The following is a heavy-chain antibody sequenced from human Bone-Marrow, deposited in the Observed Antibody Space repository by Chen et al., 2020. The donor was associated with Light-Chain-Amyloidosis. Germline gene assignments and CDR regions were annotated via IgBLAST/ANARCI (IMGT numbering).Heavy chain of an antibody. Sequence: QVHLVQSGTEVKKPGSSVKVSCKASGDSFSNYAITWVRQAPGQGLEWMGGIIPIYRTPHYAKNFQGRVTITADESTTTSYLEVSSLRSDDTGIYFCARAYRFGVARYFYAMDVWGQGTTVTVSS. J-gene: IGHJ6*02. CDR3: ARAYRFGVARYFYAMDV. CDR2: IIPIYRTP. CDR1: GDSFSNYA. V-gene: IGHV1-69*01. D-gene: IGHD3-3*01.